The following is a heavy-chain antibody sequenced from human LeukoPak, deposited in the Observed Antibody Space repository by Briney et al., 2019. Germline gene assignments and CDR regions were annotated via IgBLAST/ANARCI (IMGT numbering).Heavy chain of an antibody. V-gene: IGHV3-20*04. CDR3: ASSGLLVRAFDI. CDR2: INWNGGST. J-gene: IGHJ3*02. D-gene: IGHD2-8*02. CDR1: GFTFDDYG. Sequence: GGSLRLSCAASGFTFDDYGMSWVRQAPGKGLEWVSGINWNGGSTVYADSVKGRFTISRDNAKNSLYLQMNSLRAEDTALYYCASSGLLVRAFDIWGQGTMVTVSS.